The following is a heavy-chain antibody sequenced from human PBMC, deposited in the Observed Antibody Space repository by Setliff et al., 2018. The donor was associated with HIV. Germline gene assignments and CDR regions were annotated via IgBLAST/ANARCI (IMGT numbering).Heavy chain of an antibody. D-gene: IGHD7-27*01. V-gene: IGHV4-4*02. CDR2: IFHSGSV. Sequence: SETLSLTCAVSGDSINNNNFWVWVRQPPGKRLEWIGEIFHSGSVHYNPSLESRVTMSVDKSLNQFSLKLISVTAADTAVYYCTRKKTGQFGAFNMWGRGTLVTVSS. CDR3: TRKKTGQFGAFNM. CDR1: GDSINNNNF. J-gene: IGHJ3*02.